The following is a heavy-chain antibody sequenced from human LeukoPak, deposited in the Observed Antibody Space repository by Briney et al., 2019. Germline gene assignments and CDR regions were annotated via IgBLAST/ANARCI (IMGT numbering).Heavy chain of an antibody. CDR2: IGGGGVST. CDR1: GFTFSSYW. V-gene: IGHV3-23*01. CDR3: ARGHGSV. Sequence: GGSLRLSCAASGFTFSSYWMSWVRQAPGKGLECVSVIGGGGVSTSYADSVKGRFTISRDNSKNTLFLQMNSLRAEDTGLYYCARGHGSVWGQGTTVTVSS. D-gene: IGHD3-10*01. J-gene: IGHJ6*02.